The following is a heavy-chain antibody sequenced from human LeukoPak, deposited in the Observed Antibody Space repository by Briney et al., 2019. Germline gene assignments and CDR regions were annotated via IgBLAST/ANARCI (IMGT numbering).Heavy chain of an antibody. Sequence: SETLSLTCAVSGGSISSGGYSWSWIRQPPGKGLEWIGYTYHSGSTYYNPSLKSRVTISVDRSKNQFSLKLSSVTAADTAVYYCARITYDSSGCYLEHVFDYWGQGTLVTVSS. CDR1: GGSISSGGYS. V-gene: IGHV4-30-2*01. CDR2: TYHSGST. J-gene: IGHJ4*02. CDR3: ARITYDSSGCYLEHVFDY. D-gene: IGHD3-22*01.